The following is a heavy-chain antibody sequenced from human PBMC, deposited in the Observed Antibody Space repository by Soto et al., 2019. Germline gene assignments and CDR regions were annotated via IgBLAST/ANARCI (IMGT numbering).Heavy chain of an antibody. J-gene: IGHJ4*02. CDR1: GGSFSGYY. CDR3: ARGASDY. Sequence: SETLSLTCAVYGGSFSGYYWSWIRQPPGKGLEWIGEINHSGSTNYNPSLKSRVTISVDTSKNQFSLKLSSVTAADTAVYYCARGASDYWGQGTLVTVS. V-gene: IGHV4-34*01. CDR2: INHSGST.